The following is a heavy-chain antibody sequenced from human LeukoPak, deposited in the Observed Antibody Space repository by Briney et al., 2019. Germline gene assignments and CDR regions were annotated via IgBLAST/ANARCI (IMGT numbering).Heavy chain of an antibody. CDR3: ARRDIVVVPASILGAFDI. CDR2: INPDGSGT. V-gene: IGHV3-7*03. CDR1: GFTFSTSW. Sequence: GGSLRLSCVVSGFTFSTSWMNWVRQAPGKGLEWVANINPDGSGTYYVDSMKGRFTISRDNGKNSLYLQMNSLRAEDTALYYCARRDIVVVPASILGAFDIWGQGTMVTVSS. D-gene: IGHD2-2*02. J-gene: IGHJ3*02.